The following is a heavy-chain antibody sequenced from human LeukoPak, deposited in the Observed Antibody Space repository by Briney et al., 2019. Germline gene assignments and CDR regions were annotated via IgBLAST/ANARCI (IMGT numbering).Heavy chain of an antibody. J-gene: IGHJ6*03. D-gene: IGHD1-1*01. CDR2: MKPNSGNT. CDR3: ARAVRVRRYPNYYYYYMDV. V-gene: IGHV1-8*01. CDR1: GYTFTSYD. Sequence: ASVKVSCKASGYTFTSYDINWVRQATGQGLEWMGWMKPNSGNTGYAQKFQGRVTMTRNTSISTAYMELSSLRSEDTAVYYCARAVRVRRYPNYYYYYMDVWGKGTTVTVSS.